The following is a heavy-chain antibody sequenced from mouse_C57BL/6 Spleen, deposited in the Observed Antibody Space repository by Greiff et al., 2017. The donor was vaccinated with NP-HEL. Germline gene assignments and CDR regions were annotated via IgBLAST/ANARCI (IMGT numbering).Heavy chain of an antibody. Sequence: EVQLVESGEGLVKPGGSLKLSCAASGFTFSSYAMSWVRQTPEKRLEWVAYISSGGDYIYYADTVKGRFTISRDNARNTLYLQMSSLKSEDTAMYYCTRGGGHGSSRYFDVWGTGTTVTVSS. D-gene: IGHD1-1*01. CDR2: ISSGGDYI. CDR3: TRGGGHGSSRYFDV. J-gene: IGHJ1*03. CDR1: GFTFSSYA. V-gene: IGHV5-9-1*02.